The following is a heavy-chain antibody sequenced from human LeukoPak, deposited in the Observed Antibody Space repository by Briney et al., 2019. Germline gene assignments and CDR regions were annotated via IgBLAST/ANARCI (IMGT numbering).Heavy chain of an antibody. Sequence: SETLSLTCAVQGRSFSSYYWIWIRQPPGKGLEWIGVINHSGSTNYNPSLKSRVTISVDTSNNHFSLKLSSVTAADTAVYYCARHVYAGYSSSWFPYYYYYMDVWGKGNTVTMSS. CDR2: INHSGST. CDR3: ARHVYAGYSSSWFPYYYYYMDV. J-gene: IGHJ6*03. D-gene: IGHD6-13*01. V-gene: IGHV4-34*01. CDR1: GRSFSSYY.